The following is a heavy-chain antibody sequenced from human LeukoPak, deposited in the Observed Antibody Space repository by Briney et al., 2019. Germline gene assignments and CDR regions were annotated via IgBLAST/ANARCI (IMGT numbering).Heavy chain of an antibody. D-gene: IGHD4-17*01. CDR1: GGSISSSSYY. CDR2: IYYSGST. J-gene: IGHJ3*02. CDR3: ARVKIGDSDAFDI. V-gene: IGHV4-39*07. Sequence: SETLSLTCTVSGGSISSSSYYWGWIRQPPGKGLEWIGSIYYSGSTNYNPSLKSRVTISVDTTKNQFSLKLSSVTAADTAVYYCARVKIGDSDAFDIWGQGTMVTVSS.